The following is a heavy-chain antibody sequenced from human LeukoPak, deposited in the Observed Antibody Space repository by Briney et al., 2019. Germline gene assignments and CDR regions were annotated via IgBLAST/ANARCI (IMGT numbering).Heavy chain of an antibody. CDR2: ISYDGVIE. CDR1: GFTFRDYW. CDR3: ARDISTGWSIKYFFDY. Sequence: GESLRLSCTASGFTFRDYWMHWVRQAPGKGLEWVAIISYDGVIEDYSDSVKGRFTISRDNFKNTLFLQMNSLRDEDTALYYCARDISTGWSIKYFFDYWGQGSLVTVSS. V-gene: IGHV3-30*03. J-gene: IGHJ4*02. D-gene: IGHD6-19*01.